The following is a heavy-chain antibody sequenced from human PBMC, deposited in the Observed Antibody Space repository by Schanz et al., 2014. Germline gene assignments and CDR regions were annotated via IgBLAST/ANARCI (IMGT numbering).Heavy chain of an antibody. J-gene: IGHJ2*01. CDR1: TFTFSSDC. Sequence: EVQLAESGGGLVQPGGSLRLSCAASTFTFSSDCMSWVRQAPGKGLEWVSTIGTSGGTNYAESVKGRFTISRDNSKNTLYLQMNSLRAEDTAVYFCAKDLGVDCGDGCFNWYFDLWGRGTLVTVSS. CDR2: IGTSGGT. V-gene: IGHV3-23*04. CDR3: AKDLGVDCGDGCFNWYFDL. D-gene: IGHD2-21*02.